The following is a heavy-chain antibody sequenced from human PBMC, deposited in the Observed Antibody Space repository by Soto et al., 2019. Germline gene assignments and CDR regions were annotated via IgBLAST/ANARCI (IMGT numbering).Heavy chain of an antibody. V-gene: IGHV3-23*01. CDR1: GFTFSSYT. Sequence: PGGSLRLSYAASGFTFSSYTMAWVRQAPGKGLEWVSALSGSGGSPSYADSVQGRFTISRDNLRNTFFLQMNSLRAEDTATYYCAKARCTGDSCYVPDYWGHGALVTVSS. CDR3: AKARCTGDSCYVPDY. J-gene: IGHJ4*01. CDR2: LSGSGGSP. D-gene: IGHD2-8*02.